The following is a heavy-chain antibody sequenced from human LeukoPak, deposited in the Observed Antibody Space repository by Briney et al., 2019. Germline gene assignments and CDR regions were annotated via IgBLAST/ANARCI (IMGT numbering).Heavy chain of an antibody. V-gene: IGHV3-7*01. J-gene: IGHJ6*03. Sequence: PGGSLRLSCAASGLTFSSYWMSWVRQAPGKGLEWVANIKQDGSEKYYVDSVKGRFTISRDNAKNSLYLQMNSLRAEDTAVYYCARSAESHYYYYYMDVWGKGTTVTVSS. CDR3: ARSAESHYYYYYMDV. CDR1: GLTFSSYW. CDR2: IKQDGSEK.